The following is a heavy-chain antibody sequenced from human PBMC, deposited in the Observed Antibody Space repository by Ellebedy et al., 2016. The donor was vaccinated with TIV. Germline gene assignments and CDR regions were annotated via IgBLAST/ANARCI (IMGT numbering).Heavy chain of an antibody. V-gene: IGHV3-7*01. D-gene: IGHD6-19*01. CDR1: GFTFSNYW. J-gene: IGHJ4*02. CDR2: IKQDGSEK. CDR3: ARDQWLGGAYYFDY. Sequence: GGSLRLSCAASGFTFSNYWMSWVRQAPGKGLEWVANIKQDGSEKYYVDSVEGRFAISRDNAKNSMYLQMNSLRDEDTAVYYCARDQWLGGAYYFDYWGQGTLLTVSS.